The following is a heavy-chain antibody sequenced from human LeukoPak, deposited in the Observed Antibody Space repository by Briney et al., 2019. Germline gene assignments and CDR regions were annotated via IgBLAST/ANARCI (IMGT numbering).Heavy chain of an antibody. CDR3: ASQGSGSYSWFDP. V-gene: IGHV1-2*04. D-gene: IGHD1-26*01. CDR1: GYTFTGYY. CDR2: INPNSGGT. Sequence: ASVKVSCKASGYTFTGYYMHWVRQAPGQGLEWMGWINPNSGGTNYAQQFQGWVTMTRDTSISTAYMQMRSLRADDTAVYYCASQGSGSYSWFDPWGQGTLVTASS. J-gene: IGHJ5*02.